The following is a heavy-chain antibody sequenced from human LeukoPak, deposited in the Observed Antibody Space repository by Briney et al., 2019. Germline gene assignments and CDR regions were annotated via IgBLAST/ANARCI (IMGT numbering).Heavy chain of an antibody. Sequence: GGSLRLSCTASGFIFGDSAMSRVRQAPGKGLEWVGFIRSKAYGGTIEYAASAKGRFIISRDDSKSIAYLQMNSLKTEDTAVYYCTRAQNVGVLDIWGQGTMVTVSS. J-gene: IGHJ3*02. CDR2: IRSKAYGGTI. D-gene: IGHD1-26*01. CDR3: TRAQNVGVLDI. V-gene: IGHV3-49*04. CDR1: GFIFGDSA.